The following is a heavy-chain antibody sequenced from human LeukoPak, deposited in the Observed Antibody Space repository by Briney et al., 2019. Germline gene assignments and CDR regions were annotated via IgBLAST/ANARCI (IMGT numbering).Heavy chain of an antibody. CDR2: IYYSGST. CDR3: ARGAAASY. V-gene: IGHV4-59*01. CDR1: GGFISSYY. Sequence: SETLSLTCTVSGGFISSYYWSWIRQTPGKGLEYIGYIYYSGSTNYNPSLKSRVTISVDTSKNQFSLKLSSVTAADTAVYYCARGAAASYWGQGTLVTVSS. J-gene: IGHJ4*02. D-gene: IGHD6-25*01.